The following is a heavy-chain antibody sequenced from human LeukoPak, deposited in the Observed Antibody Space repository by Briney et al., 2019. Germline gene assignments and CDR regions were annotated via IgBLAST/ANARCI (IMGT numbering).Heavy chain of an antibody. D-gene: IGHD3-22*01. Sequence: SVKVSCKASGGTFSSYAISWVRQAPGQGLEWMGGIIPIFGTANYAQKLQGRVTMTTDTSTSTAYMELRSLRSDDTAVYYCARMIYYYDNSGPYYFYIDVWGKGTTVTVSS. CDR2: IIPIFGTA. J-gene: IGHJ6*03. CDR1: GGTFSSYA. CDR3: ARMIYYYDNSGPYYFYIDV. V-gene: IGHV1-69*05.